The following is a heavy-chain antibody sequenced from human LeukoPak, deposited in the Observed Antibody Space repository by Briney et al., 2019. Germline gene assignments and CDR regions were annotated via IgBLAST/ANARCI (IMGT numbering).Heavy chain of an antibody. CDR1: GFTFDDYA. CDR3: AKELTGTHYYYGMDV. CDR2: ISWNSGSI. Sequence: QPGGSLRLSCAASGFTFDDYAMHWVRQAPGKGLEWVSGISWNSGSIGYADSVKGRFTISRDNAKNSLYLQMNSLRAEDTALYYCAKELTGTHYYYGMDVWGQGTTVTVSS. D-gene: IGHD7-27*01. V-gene: IGHV3-9*01. J-gene: IGHJ6*02.